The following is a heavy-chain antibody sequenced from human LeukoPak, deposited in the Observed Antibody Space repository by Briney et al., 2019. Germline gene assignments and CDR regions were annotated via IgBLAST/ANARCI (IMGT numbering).Heavy chain of an antibody. D-gene: IGHD2-15*01. V-gene: IGHV4-59*01. J-gene: IGHJ4*02. Sequence: SETLSLTCTDSGGSIRSFYWSWIRQPPGKELEWVAYIYYSGDTNYNPSLKSRVTVSVDTSKNQFSLNLTSVTAADTAVYYCARDPFGDIHPYFVYWGQRALVTVSS. CDR3: ARDPFGDIHPYFVY. CDR2: IYYSGDT. CDR1: GGSIRSFY.